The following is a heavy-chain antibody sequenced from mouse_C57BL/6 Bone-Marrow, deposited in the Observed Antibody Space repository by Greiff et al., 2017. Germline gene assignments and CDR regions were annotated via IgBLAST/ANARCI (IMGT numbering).Heavy chain of an antibody. D-gene: IGHD1-1*01. CDR1: GYTFTSYT. CDR2: INPSSGYT. J-gene: IGHJ1*03. Sequence: QVQLQQSGAELARPGASVKMSCKASGYTFTSYTMHWVKQRPGQGLEWIGYINPSSGYTKYNQKFKDKATLTADKSSSTAYMKLSSLTSEDSAVYYCARSQFITTVVATDFDVWGTGTTVTVSS. V-gene: IGHV1-4*01. CDR3: ARSQFITTVVATDFDV.